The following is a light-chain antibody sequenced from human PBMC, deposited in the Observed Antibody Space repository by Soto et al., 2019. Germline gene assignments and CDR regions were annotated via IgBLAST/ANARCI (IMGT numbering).Light chain of an antibody. CDR2: GAS. Sequence: PGERVTLSCRASQSVNSSYLTWYQQKPGQAPRLLIYGASTRATGIPARSSGSGSGTEFTLTISSLEPEDFAVYYCQQRSNWPPITFGQGTRLEIK. J-gene: IGKJ5*01. V-gene: IGKV3-11*01. CDR1: QSVNSSY. CDR3: QQRSNWPPIT.